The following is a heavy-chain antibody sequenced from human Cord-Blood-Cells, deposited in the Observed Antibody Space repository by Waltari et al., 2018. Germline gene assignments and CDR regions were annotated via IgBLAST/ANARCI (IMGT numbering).Heavy chain of an antibody. Sequence: QVQLQQWGAGLLKPSETLSLTCAVYGGSFSGYYWSWIRQPPGKGLEWIGKINHSGSTNYNPSLKSRVTISVDTSKNQCSLKLSSVTAADTAVYYCASITHYYDSSGYYEYFQHWGQGTLVTVSS. CDR2: INHSGST. J-gene: IGHJ1*01. D-gene: IGHD3-22*01. CDR1: GGSFSGYY. CDR3: ASITHYYDSSGYYEYFQH. V-gene: IGHV4-34*01.